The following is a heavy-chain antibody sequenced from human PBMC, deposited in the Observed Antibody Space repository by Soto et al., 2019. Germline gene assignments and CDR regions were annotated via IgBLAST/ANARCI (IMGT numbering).Heavy chain of an antibody. CDR3: TRPRYDGPGTPFDD. CDR2: IYYSGTT. D-gene: IGHD1-1*01. CDR1: GVSISTADYY. V-gene: IGHV4-31*03. Sequence: SETLSLTCTVTGVSISTADYYWSWIRQHPGKGLEWLGYIYYSGTTYYYPSLESRLTISLDTLYLQMNSLRAEDTAVYYCTRPRYDGPGTPFDDWGRGTLVTVSS. J-gene: IGHJ4*02.